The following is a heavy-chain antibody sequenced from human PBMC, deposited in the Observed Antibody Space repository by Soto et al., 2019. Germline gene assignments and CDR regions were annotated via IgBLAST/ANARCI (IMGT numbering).Heavy chain of an antibody. J-gene: IGHJ3*02. Sequence: SCAASGCTFSNAWMNWVRQAPGKGLEWVGRIKSKTDGGTTDYAAPVKGRFTISRDDSKNTLYLQMNSLKTEDTAVYYCTTAPKKADAFDIWGQGTMVTVSS. V-gene: IGHV3-15*07. CDR1: GCTFSNAW. CDR2: IKSKTDGGTT. CDR3: TTAPKKADAFDI.